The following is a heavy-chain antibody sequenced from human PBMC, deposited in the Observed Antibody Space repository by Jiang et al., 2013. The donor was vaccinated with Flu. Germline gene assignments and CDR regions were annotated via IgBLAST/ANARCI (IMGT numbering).Heavy chain of an antibody. V-gene: IGHV5-51*01. D-gene: IGHD5-24*01. J-gene: IGHJ4*02. CDR2: MHVGYSDT. CDR1: GNNFLNYW. Sequence: VQLVESGAGVKKPGESLKISCEGSGNNFLNYWIGWVRQTPGEGLEWMGIMHVGYSDTRYSPSFQGQVTLSADKSVNTAYLQWRRLQASDTAIYYCALAIDGNFFFDYWGQG. CDR3: ALAIDGNFFFDY.